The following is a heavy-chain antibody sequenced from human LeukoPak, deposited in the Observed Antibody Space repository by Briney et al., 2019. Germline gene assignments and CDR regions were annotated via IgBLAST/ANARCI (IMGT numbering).Heavy chain of an antibody. D-gene: IGHD3-16*01. Sequence: GESLKISCKASGYSFTNYWIGWVRQMPGKGLEWMAIIYPGDSDTRYSPSFQGQVTISADKSISTAYLQWSSLRASDTAMYYCARLVGDADYVSNYFDYWGQGTLVTVSS. J-gene: IGHJ4*02. CDR2: IYPGDSDT. CDR3: ARLVGDADYVSNYFDY. V-gene: IGHV5-51*01. CDR1: GYSFTNYW.